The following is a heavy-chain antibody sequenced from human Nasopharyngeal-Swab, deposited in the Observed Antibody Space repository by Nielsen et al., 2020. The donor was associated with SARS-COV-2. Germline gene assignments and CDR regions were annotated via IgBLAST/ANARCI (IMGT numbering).Heavy chain of an antibody. D-gene: IGHD1-1*01. CDR2: INPNSGGT. CDR3: ARDGTRYNWNDYYYYGMDV. J-gene: IGHJ6*02. V-gene: IGHV1-2*06. Sequence: SVKVSCKASGYTFSGYYMHWVRQAPGQGLEWMGRINPNSGGTNYAQKFQGRVTMTRDTSISTAYMELSRLRSDDTAVYYCARDGTRYNWNDYYYYGMDVWGQGTTVTVSS. CDR1: GYTFSGYY.